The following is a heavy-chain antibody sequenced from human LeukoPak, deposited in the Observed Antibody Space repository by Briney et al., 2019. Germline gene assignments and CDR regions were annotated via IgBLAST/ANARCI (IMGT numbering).Heavy chain of an antibody. D-gene: IGHD1-26*01. V-gene: IGHV1-69-2*01. CDR2: VDPEDGET. CDR3: AREPTHSWELRSDY. Sequence: ASVKVSYKVSGYTFTDYYMHWVQQAPGKGLEWMVLVDPEDGETIYAEKFQGRVTITADTSTDTAYMELSSLRSEDTAVYYCAREPTHSWELRSDYWGQGTLVTVSS. CDR1: GYTFTDYY. J-gene: IGHJ4*02.